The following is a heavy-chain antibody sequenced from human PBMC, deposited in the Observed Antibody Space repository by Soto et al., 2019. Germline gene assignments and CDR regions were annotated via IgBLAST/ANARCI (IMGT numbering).Heavy chain of an antibody. CDR2: ISSSSSTI. Sequence: EVQLVESGGGLVQPGGSLRLSCAASGFTFSSYSMNWVRQAPGKGLEWVSYISSSSSTIYYADSVKGRFTISRDNAKNSLYLQMNSLRDEDTAVYYCARSGEDCSGGSCYSRWYFDLWGRGTLVTVSS. D-gene: IGHD2-15*01. CDR1: GFTFSSYS. CDR3: ARSGEDCSGGSCYSRWYFDL. V-gene: IGHV3-48*02. J-gene: IGHJ2*01.